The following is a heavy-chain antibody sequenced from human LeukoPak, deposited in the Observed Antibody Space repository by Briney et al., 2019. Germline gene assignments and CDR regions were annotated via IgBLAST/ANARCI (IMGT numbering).Heavy chain of an antibody. CDR2: IYRSGST. D-gene: IGHD5-18*01. V-gene: IGHV4-38-2*02. CDR1: GYSISSGYY. CDR3: ATTDTAMDKRTLDY. J-gene: IGHJ4*02. Sequence: KPSETLSLTCTVSGYSISSGYYWGWIRQPPGKGLEWIGSIYRSGSTYYNPSLKSRVTISVDTSKNQFSLKLSSVTAADTAVYYCATTDTAMDKRTLDYWGQGTLVTVSS.